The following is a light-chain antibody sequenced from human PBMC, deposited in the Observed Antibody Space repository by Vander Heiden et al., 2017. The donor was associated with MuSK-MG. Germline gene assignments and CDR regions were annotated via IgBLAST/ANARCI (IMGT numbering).Light chain of an antibody. Sequence: EIVMTQSPATLSVSPGERATLPCRASQRIGSNLAWYQQKPGQAPRLLIYGASTRATGIPATFSGSGSGAEFTLTISSLQSEDFGVYYCHQYYNWPLTFGPGTKVDL. CDR3: HQYYNWPLT. CDR2: GAS. J-gene: IGKJ3*01. CDR1: QRIGSN. V-gene: IGKV3D-15*01.